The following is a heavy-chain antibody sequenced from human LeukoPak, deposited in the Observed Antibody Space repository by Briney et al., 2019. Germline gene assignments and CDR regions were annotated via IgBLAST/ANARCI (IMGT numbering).Heavy chain of an antibody. CDR3: ARVAAGAEAHTLHYHYMDV. V-gene: IGHV3-21*01. D-gene: IGHD6-13*01. CDR2: ISSTSIYI. Sequence: PGGSLRLSCAASGFTFSIYSMSWVRQAPGRGLEWVSSISSTSIYIYYADSVRGRFTISRDNAENPLYLQINSLGVEDTAVYSCARVAAGAEAHTLHYHYMDVWGKGTTVTVSS. J-gene: IGHJ6*03. CDR1: GFTFSIYS.